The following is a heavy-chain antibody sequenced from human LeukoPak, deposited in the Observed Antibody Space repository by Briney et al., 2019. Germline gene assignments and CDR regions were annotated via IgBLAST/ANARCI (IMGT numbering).Heavy chain of an antibody. V-gene: IGHV3-21*01. J-gene: IGHJ3*02. CDR1: GFTFSSYS. CDR3: ARGFTYYDFWSGSLGAFDI. Sequence: GGSLRLSCAASGFTFSSYSMNWVRQAPGKGLEWVSSISSSSSYIYYADSVKGRFTISRDNAKNSLYLQMNSLRAEDTAVYYCARGFTYYDFWSGSLGAFDIWGQGTVVTVSS. D-gene: IGHD3-3*01. CDR2: ISSSSSYI.